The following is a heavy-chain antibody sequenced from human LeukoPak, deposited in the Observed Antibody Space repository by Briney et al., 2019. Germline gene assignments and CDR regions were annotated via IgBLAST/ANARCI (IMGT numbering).Heavy chain of an antibody. CDR1: GITVSSNY. Sequence: PGGSLRLSCAASGITVSSNYMSCVRQAPGKGLEWVSVIYSGGGTYYADSVKGRFTISRHNSKNTLYLQMNSLRAEDTAVYYCARSSAPARSSWLYLDYWGPGTQVTVSS. V-gene: IGHV3-53*04. CDR2: IYSGGGT. CDR3: ARSSAPARSSWLYLDY. D-gene: IGHD6-13*01. J-gene: IGHJ4*02.